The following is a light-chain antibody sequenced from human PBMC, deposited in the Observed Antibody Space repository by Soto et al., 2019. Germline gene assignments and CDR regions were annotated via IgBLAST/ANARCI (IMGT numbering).Light chain of an antibody. CDR1: QSVSRSY. CDR2: GAS. CDR3: HQYDSSPFT. J-gene: IGKJ5*01. V-gene: IGKV3-20*01. Sequence: EIVLMQSPGTLSLSPGERATLSCRASQSVSRSYLAWYRQKPGQAPWLLIYGASNRASGVPDRFSGSGSGTDFTLTISGLEPEDFAMYYCHQYDSSPFTFGQGTRLDIK.